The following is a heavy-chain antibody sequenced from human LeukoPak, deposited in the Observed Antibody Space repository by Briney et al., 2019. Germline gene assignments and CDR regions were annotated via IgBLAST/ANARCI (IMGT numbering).Heavy chain of an antibody. D-gene: IGHD3-10*01. V-gene: IGHV3-30-3*01. CDR3: ARDRFWSRDYKSGGPLHYFDY. J-gene: IGHJ4*02. CDR2: ISYDGSNK. CDR1: GFTFSTYA. Sequence: GGSLRLSCAASGFTFSTYAMHWVRQGPGKGLEWVAVISYDGSNKYYADSVKGRFTISRDNSKNTLFLQLNSLRVEDTAVSSCARDRFWSRDYKSGGPLHYFDYWGLGTLVTVSS.